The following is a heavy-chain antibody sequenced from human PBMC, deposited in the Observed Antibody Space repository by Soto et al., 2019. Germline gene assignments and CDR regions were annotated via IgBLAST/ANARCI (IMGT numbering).Heavy chain of an antibody. CDR3: ARNESSNIYGMDV. V-gene: IGHV3-21*02. CDR2: ISSSSFSI. Sequence: EVQLVESGGGLVKPGGSLRLSCAASGFTFSSYSMNWVRQAPGKGLEWVSSISSSSFSINYADSVKGRFSISRDNAQNALHLQMNNLRAEDTAVYYCARNESSNIYGMDVGGLGTPVTVAS. D-gene: IGHD6-6*01. J-gene: IGHJ6*02. CDR1: GFTFSSYS.